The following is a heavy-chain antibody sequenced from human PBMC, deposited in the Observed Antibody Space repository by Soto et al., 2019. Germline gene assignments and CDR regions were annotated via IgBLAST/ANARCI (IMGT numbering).Heavy chain of an antibody. J-gene: IGHJ5*02. CDR1: GFTFISYW. Sequence: HPWGSLRLSCAASGFTFISYWMRFVRQSPVKGLVWVSRINSDGSSTSYADSVKGRFTISRDNAKNTLYLQMNSLRAEDTAVYYCAAPGLYYDFWSGPAGSWGQGTLVTVSS. D-gene: IGHD3-3*01. CDR3: AAPGLYYDFWSGPAGS. V-gene: IGHV3-74*01. CDR2: INSDGSST.